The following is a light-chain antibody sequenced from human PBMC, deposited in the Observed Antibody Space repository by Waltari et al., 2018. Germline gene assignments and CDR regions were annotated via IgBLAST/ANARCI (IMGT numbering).Light chain of an antibody. CDR1: QSVLYSSNSQNY. J-gene: IGKJ1*01. Sequence: DIVMTQSPDSLAVSLGERVTINCKSSQSVLYSSNSQNYLAWYQQKPGQPPKLLIYWASARGSGVPDRFRGSESGTDFTLTISSLQAEDVAVYYCQQYYDIPWTFGQGTKVEIK. V-gene: IGKV4-1*01. CDR2: WAS. CDR3: QQYYDIPWT.